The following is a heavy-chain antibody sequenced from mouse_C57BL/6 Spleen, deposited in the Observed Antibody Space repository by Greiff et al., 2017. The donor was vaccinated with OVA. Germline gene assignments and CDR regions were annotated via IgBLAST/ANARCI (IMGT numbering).Heavy chain of an antibody. CDR3: ARDYGSSYVGY. Sequence: VKLMESGPELVKPGASVKISCKASGYAFSSSWMNWVKQRPGTGLEWIGRIYPGDGDTNYNGKFKGKATLTADKSSSTAYMQLSSLTSEDSAVYFCARDYGSSYVGYWGQGTTLTVSS. J-gene: IGHJ2*01. D-gene: IGHD1-1*01. V-gene: IGHV1-82*01. CDR2: IYPGDGDT. CDR1: GYAFSSSW.